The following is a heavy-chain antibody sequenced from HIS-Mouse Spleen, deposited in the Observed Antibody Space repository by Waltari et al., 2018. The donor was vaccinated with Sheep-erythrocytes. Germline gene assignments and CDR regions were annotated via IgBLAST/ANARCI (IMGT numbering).Heavy chain of an antibody. J-gene: IGHJ4*02. CDR3: ARAPYYYDSSGYYYFDY. CDR2: IYYSGGT. V-gene: IGHV4-30-4*01. CDR1: GGSISSGDYY. Sequence: QVQLQESGPGLVKPSQTLSLTCTVSGGSISSGDYYWSWIRQPPGTGLEWIGYIYYSGGTYYNPSLKSRVTISVDTSKNQFSLKLRSVTAADTAVYYCARAPYYYDSSGYYYFDYWGQGTLVTVSS. D-gene: IGHD3-22*01.